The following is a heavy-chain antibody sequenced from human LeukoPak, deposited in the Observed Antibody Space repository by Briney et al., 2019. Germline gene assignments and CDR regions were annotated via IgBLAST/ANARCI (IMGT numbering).Heavy chain of an antibody. CDR3: ARGTSRDAFDI. V-gene: IGHV3-11*04. CDR1: GFTVSNNY. CDR2: ISSSSSTI. Sequence: GGSLRFSCAASGFTVSNNYMGWVRQAPGKGLEWVSYISSSSSTIYYADSVKGRFTISRDNAKNSLYLQMNSLRAEDTAVYYCARGTSRDAFDIWGQGTMVTVSS. J-gene: IGHJ3*02.